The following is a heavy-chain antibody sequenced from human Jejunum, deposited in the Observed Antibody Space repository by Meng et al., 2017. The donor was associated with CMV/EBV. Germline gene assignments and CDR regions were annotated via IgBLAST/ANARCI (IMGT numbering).Heavy chain of an antibody. CDR1: SFSSFE. D-gene: IGHD1-26*01. Sequence: SFSSFEMNWVRQAPGKGLEWVAYISGSDATQHYADSVKGRFTISRDNAKNSLFLQMNNLRAEDTAVYYCASRVGVVGATHGAFDIWGQGTMVTVSS. J-gene: IGHJ3*02. V-gene: IGHV3-48*03. CDR3: ASRVGVVGATHGAFDI. CDR2: ISGSDATQ.